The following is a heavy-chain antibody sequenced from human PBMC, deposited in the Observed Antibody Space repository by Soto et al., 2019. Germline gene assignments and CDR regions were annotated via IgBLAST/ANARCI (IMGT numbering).Heavy chain of an antibody. J-gene: IGHJ4*02. Sequence: SLKISCAASGFTFDDYAMHWVRQAPGKGLEWVSGISWNSGSIGYADSVKGRFTISRDNAKNSLYLQMNSLRAEDTALYYCAKGGDCGGDCYSDYWGQGTLVTVSS. CDR2: ISWNSGSI. D-gene: IGHD2-21*01. CDR1: GFTFDDYA. V-gene: IGHV3-9*01. CDR3: AKGGDCGGDCYSDY.